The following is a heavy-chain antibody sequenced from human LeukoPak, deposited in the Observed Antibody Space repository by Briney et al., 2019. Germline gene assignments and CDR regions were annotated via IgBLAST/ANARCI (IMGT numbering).Heavy chain of an antibody. V-gene: IGHV5-51*01. CDR3: VRRWAAVGLPDY. Sequence: GESLKISCKGSGYNFATYWIAWVRQMPGKGLEWMGIIYPADSDTRYSPSFQGQVTISANKSISTAYLQWGSLKASDAAVYYCVRRWAAVGLPDYWGQRTRVTVSS. CDR1: GYNFATYW. CDR2: IYPADSDT. J-gene: IGHJ4*02. D-gene: IGHD6-13*01.